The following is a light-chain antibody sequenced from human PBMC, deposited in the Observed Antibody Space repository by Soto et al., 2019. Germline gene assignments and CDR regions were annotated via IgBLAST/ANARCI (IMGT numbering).Light chain of an antibody. CDR1: QSVSSSY. CDR3: QQRANWPLT. Sequence: DIVLTQSPGTLSLSPWERATLSCRASQSVSSSYLAWYQQKPGQAPRLRIYDTSNRATGIPARFSGSGSGTDFTLIISSLEPEDFAVYDCQQRANWPLTFGGGTKVDIK. CDR2: DTS. J-gene: IGKJ4*01. V-gene: IGKV3D-20*02.